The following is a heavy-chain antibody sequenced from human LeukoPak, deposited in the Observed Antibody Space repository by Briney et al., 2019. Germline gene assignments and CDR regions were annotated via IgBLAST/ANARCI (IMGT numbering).Heavy chain of an antibody. V-gene: IGHV3-30*11. CDR3: ARGIWFGDH. CDR1: AFSFSIYA. J-gene: IGHJ4*02. CDR2: TSFDGSNN. Sequence: PGGSLRLSWAASAFSFSIYAIDWVRQAPGKGPGWVSVTSFDGSNNYYADSVKGRFTISRDNSKNTLYLQMNSLRAEDTAVYYCARGIWFGDHWGQGTLVTVSS. D-gene: IGHD3-10*01.